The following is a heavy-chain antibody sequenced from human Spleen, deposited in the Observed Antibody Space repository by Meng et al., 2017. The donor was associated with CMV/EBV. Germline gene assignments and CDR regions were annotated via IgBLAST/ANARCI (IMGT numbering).Heavy chain of an antibody. CDR1: GGTFSSYA. CDR2: IIPILGIA. V-gene: IGHV1-69*10. CDR3: ARGLPDYYDSSGYYDY. D-gene: IGHD3-22*01. Sequence: SGGTFSSYAISWVRQAPRQGLEWMGGIIPILGIANYAQKFQGRVTITADKSTSTAYMELSSLRSEDTAVYYCARGLPDYYDSSGYYDYWGQGTLVTVSS. J-gene: IGHJ4*02.